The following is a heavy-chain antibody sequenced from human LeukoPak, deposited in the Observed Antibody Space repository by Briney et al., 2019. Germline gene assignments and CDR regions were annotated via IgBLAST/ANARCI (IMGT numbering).Heavy chain of an antibody. V-gene: IGHV3-23*01. CDR2: ISGSGGAT. D-gene: IGHD1-26*01. CDR3: AKGGGSIFFDY. Sequence: SGGSLRLSCAASGFTFDDYAMHWVRQAPGKGLEWVSAISGSGGATYYADSVKGRFTISRDNSKNTLYLQMNNLRAEDTAVYYCAKGGGSIFFDYWGLGTLVTVSS. J-gene: IGHJ4*02. CDR1: GFTFDDYA.